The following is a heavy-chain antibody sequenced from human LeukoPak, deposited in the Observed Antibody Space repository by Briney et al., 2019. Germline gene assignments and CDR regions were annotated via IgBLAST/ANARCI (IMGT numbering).Heavy chain of an antibody. J-gene: IGHJ4*02. CDR1: GITLSNYG. CDR2: ISDSGGST. D-gene: IGHD3/OR15-3a*01. V-gene: IGHV3-23*01. Sequence: GGSLRLSCAVSGITLSNYGMSWVRQAPGKGLEWVAGISDSGGSTKYADSVKGRFTISSDNAKDTLFLQMNSLRAEDTAVYFCAKRGVVIRVILVGFHKEAYYFESWGQGALVTVSS. CDR3: AKRGVVIRVILVGFHKEAYYFES.